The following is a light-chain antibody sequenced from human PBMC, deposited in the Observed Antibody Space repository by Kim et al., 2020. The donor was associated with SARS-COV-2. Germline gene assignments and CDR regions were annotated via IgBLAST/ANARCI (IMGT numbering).Light chain of an antibody. CDR3: SSYTSSSTVV. Sequence: QSALTQPASVSGSPGQSITISCTGTSSDVGGYNYVSWYQQHPGEAPKLMIYDVTKRPSGVSNRFSGSKSGNTASLTISGLQAEDEADYYCSSYTSSSTVVFGGGTQLTVL. J-gene: IGLJ2*01. V-gene: IGLV2-14*01. CDR1: SSDVGGYNY. CDR2: DVT.